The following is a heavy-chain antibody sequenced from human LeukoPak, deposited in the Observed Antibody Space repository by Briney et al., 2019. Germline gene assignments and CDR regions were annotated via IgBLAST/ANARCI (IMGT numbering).Heavy chain of an antibody. V-gene: IGHV3-21*01. J-gene: IGHJ4*02. CDR3: AKGGPWELHAFDY. Sequence: GGSLRLSCAASGFTFSSYSMNWVRQAPGKGLEWVSSIRSSSSYIYYADSVKGRFTISRDNAKNSLYLQMNSLRAEDTAVYYCAKGGPWELHAFDYWGQGTLVTVSS. CDR1: GFTFSSYS. D-gene: IGHD1-26*01. CDR2: IRSSSSYI.